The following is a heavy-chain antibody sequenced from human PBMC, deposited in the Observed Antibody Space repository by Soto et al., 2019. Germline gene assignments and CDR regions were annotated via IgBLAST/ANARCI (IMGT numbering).Heavy chain of an antibody. V-gene: IGHV4-4*07. CDR2: IYSSGKT. CDR1: GGSLNNYN. CDR3: ARERTYQMFGDDALDF. Sequence: PSETLSLTCTVSGGSLNNYNWNWIRQYAGTGLEWIGRIYSSGKTYYNPSLKSRVTLSLDMLNNQIALKVTSVTAADTAMYYWARERTYQMFGDDALDFWGLGTMVSVS. J-gene: IGHJ3*01. D-gene: IGHD2-2*01.